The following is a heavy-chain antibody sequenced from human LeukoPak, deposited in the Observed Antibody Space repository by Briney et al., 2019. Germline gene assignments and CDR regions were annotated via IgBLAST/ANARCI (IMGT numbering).Heavy chain of an antibody. CDR3: ARDSARRDGYNFDY. CDR2: ISSSSNTI. J-gene: IGHJ4*02. CDR1: GFTFSSYR. V-gene: IGHV3-48*01. Sequence: GGSLRLSCAASGFTFSSYRMNWVRQAPGKGLEWISYISSSSNTIYYADSVKGRFTISRDNAKNSLYLQMDSLRGEDTAVYYCARDSARRDGYNFDYWGQGTLVTVSS. D-gene: IGHD5-24*01.